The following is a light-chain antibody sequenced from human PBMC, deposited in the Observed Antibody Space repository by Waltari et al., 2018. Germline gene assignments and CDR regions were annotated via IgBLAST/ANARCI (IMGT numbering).Light chain of an antibody. V-gene: IGLV1-40*01. Sequence: QSALTQPPSVSGAPGQRVTISCTGSSSNMRDGFDVNWYQQLPATAPKLLIYGNIYRPSGVPDRFSASKSGTSASLAIIGLQAEDEASYYCQSFDTSLGVLFGGGTKLTVL. CDR3: QSFDTSLGVL. CDR2: GNI. CDR1: SSNMRDGFD. J-gene: IGLJ2*01.